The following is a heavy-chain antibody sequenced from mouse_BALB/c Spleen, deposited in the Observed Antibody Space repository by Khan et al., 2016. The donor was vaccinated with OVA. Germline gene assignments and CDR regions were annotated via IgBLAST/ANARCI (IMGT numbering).Heavy chain of an antibody. V-gene: IGHV1S132*01. Sequence: QVRLQQSGAELVRPGASVKLSCKTSGYIFTSYWIHWIRQRSGQGLEWIARIYPGTNNTYYSERLKDTATLTADKSSSTAYMQLSSLKSEDSAVYFCAREEALYYFDYWGQGTTLTVSS. J-gene: IGHJ2*01. D-gene: IGHD3-2*02. CDR3: AREEALYYFDY. CDR1: GYIFTSYW. CDR2: IYPGTNNT.